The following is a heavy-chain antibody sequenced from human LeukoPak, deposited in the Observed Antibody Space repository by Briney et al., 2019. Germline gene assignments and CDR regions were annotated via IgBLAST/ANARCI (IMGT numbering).Heavy chain of an antibody. CDR2: IIPIFGTA. V-gene: IGHV1-69*06. CDR1: GGTFSSYA. CDR3: ARGPLYDFWSGYYGYYYYYMDV. Sequence: GASVKVSCKASGGTFSSYAISWVRQAPGQGLEWTGGIIPIFGTANYAQKFQGRVTITADKSTSTAYMELSSLRSEDTAVYYCARGPLYDFWSGYYGYYYYYMDVWGKGTTVTVSS. D-gene: IGHD3-3*01. J-gene: IGHJ6*03.